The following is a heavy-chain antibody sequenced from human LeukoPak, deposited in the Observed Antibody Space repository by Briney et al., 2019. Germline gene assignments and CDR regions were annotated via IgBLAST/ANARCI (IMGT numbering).Heavy chain of an antibody. D-gene: IGHD6-13*01. Sequence: GGSLRLACAASGFSFRRYAMNWVRQAPGKGLEWVAYVNAESTDILYADSVRGRFTISRDNAKNSLYLQMNSLRAEDRGVYYCARDTFEPLVIDFWGQGTLVTVSS. J-gene: IGHJ4*02. CDR1: GFSFRRYA. V-gene: IGHV3-21*05. CDR2: VNAESTDI. CDR3: ARDTFEPLVIDF.